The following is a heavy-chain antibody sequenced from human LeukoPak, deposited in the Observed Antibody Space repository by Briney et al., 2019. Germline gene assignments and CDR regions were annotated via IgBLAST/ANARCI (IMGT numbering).Heavy chain of an antibody. D-gene: IGHD7-27*01. CDR3: TRGPKYWGRSAFDM. Sequence: GGSLRLSCAASGFTFSSYSMNWVRQAPGKGLEWVSSISSSSSYIYYADSVKGRFTISRDNAKNSLYLQMNSLRAEDTAVYYCTRGPKYWGRSAFDMWGPGTMVTVSS. V-gene: IGHV3-21*01. J-gene: IGHJ3*02. CDR2: ISSSSSYI. CDR1: GFTFSSYS.